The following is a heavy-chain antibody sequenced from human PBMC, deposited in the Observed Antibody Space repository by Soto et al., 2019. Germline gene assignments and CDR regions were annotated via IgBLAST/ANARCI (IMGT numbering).Heavy chain of an antibody. CDR2: IDPSDSYT. CDR3: ARQDPSDYYYGMDV. J-gene: IGHJ6*02. V-gene: IGHV5-10-1*01. Sequence: GESLKLSCKGSGYSFTSYWISWVRQMPGKGLEWMGRIDPSDSYTNYSPSFQGHVTISADKSISTAYLQWSSLKASDTAMYYCARQDPSDYYYGMDVWGQGTTVTVSS. CDR1: GYSFTSYW.